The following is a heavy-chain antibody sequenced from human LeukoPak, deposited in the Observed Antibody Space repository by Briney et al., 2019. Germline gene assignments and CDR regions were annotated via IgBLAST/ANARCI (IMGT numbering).Heavy chain of an antibody. V-gene: IGHV4-59*01. CDR3: ARDRLYYGSGSYYRGGFDY. CDR2: IYYSGST. Sequence: SETLSLTCTVSGGSISSYYWSWIRQPPGKGLEWIGYIYYSGSTNYNPSLKSRVTISVDTSKNQFSLKLSSVTAADTAVYYCARDRLYYGSGSYYRGGFDYWGQGTLVTVSS. D-gene: IGHD3-10*01. CDR1: GGSISSYY. J-gene: IGHJ4*02.